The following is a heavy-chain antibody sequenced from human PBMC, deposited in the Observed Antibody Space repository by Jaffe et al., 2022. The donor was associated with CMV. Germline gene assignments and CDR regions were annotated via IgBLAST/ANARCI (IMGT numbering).Heavy chain of an antibody. Sequence: EVQLVESGGGLVKPGGSLRLSCVASGFTFSHTWMSWVRQAPGKGPEWVGRIKSKTDGATTDYAAPVKGRFFISRDDPKNTLYLQMNSLKIEDTAVYYCTTEGWTDVWGKGTTVTVSS. CDR1: GFTFSHTW. CDR3: TTEGWTDV. CDR2: IKSKTDGATT. V-gene: IGHV3-15*01. D-gene: IGHD3-3*01. J-gene: IGHJ6*04.